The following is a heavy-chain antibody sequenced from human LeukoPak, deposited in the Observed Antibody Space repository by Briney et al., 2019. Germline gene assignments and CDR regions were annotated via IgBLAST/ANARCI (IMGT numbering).Heavy chain of an antibody. CDR2: INSDGSST. V-gene: IGHV3-74*01. CDR1: GFTFSSYW. D-gene: IGHD2-2*01. CDR3: ARDIVVVPAADLYYYYYGTDV. Sequence: GGSLRPSCAASGFTFSSYWMHWVRQAPGKGLVWVSRINSDGSSTSYADSVKGRFTISRDNAKNTLYLQMNSLRAEDTAVYYCARDIVVVPAADLYYYYYGTDVWGQGTTVTVSS. J-gene: IGHJ6*02.